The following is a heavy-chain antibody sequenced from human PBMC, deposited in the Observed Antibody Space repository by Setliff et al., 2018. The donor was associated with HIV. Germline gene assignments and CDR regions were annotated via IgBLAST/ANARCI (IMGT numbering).Heavy chain of an antibody. Sequence: SETLSLTCTVSGGSVSDTSYYWGWIRQPPGKGLEWLTNVYYSGGTYYNPSLNSRVTISVDTSRNQFSLKLTSVTAADTALYFCARLGDSGYDFRGYFDYWGQGKLVTV. D-gene: IGHD5-12*01. CDR1: GGSVSDTSYY. CDR3: ARLGDSGYDFRGYFDY. V-gene: IGHV4-39*01. CDR2: VYYSGGT. J-gene: IGHJ4*02.